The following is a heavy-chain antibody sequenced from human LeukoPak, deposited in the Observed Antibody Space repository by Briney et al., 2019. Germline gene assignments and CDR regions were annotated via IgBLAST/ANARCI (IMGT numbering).Heavy chain of an antibody. CDR2: INTDGSST. V-gene: IGHV3-74*01. CDR3: ARDNPNYYGSGSYWGY. CDR1: GFTFSSYW. Sequence: PGGSLRLSCAASGFTFSSYWMHWVRQAPGKGLVWVSRINTDGSSTSYADSVKGRFTISRDNAKNTLYLQMNSLRAEDTAVYYCARDNPNYYGSGSYWGYWGQGTLVTVSS. J-gene: IGHJ4*02. D-gene: IGHD3-10*01.